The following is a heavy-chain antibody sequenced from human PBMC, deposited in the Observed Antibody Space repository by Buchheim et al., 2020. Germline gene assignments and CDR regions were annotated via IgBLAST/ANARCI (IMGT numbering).Heavy chain of an antibody. CDR1: GFTFSSYA. D-gene: IGHD3-3*01. CDR3: ARGSAYDFWSGYLYYFDY. J-gene: IGHJ4*02. Sequence: EVQLLESGGGLVQPGGSLRLSCAASGFTFSSYAMSWVRQAPGKGLEWVSAISGSGGSTYYADSVKGRFTISRDNSKNTLYLQMNSLRAEDTAVYYCARGSAYDFWSGYLYYFDYWGQGTL. V-gene: IGHV3-23*01. CDR2: ISGSGGST.